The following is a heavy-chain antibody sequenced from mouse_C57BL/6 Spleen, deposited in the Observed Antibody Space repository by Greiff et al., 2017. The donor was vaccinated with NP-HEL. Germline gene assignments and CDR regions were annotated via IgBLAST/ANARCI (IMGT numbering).Heavy chain of an antibody. V-gene: IGHV1-82*01. J-gene: IGHJ2*01. Sequence: VQLQQSGPELVKPGASVKISCKASGYAFSSSWMNWVKQRPGKGLEWIGRIYPGDGDTNYNGKFKGKATLTADKSSSTAYMQLSSLTSEDSAVYFCASPYDYDGFDYWGQGTTLTVSS. CDR1: GYAFSSSW. CDR3: ASPYDYDGFDY. D-gene: IGHD2-4*01. CDR2: IYPGDGDT.